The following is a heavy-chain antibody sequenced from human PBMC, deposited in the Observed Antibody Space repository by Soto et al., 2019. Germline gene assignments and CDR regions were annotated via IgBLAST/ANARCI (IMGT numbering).Heavy chain of an antibody. D-gene: IGHD6-19*01. CDR1: GLTFSGYG. V-gene: IGHV3-30*18. Sequence: PGGSLRLSCAASGLTFSGYGMHWVRQAPGKGLEWVAVISYDGSNKYYADSVKGRFTISRDNSKNTLYLQMNSLRAEDTAVYYCAKELPNSSGWFVGVDYWGQGTLVTVSS. J-gene: IGHJ4*02. CDR3: AKELPNSSGWFVGVDY. CDR2: ISYDGSNK.